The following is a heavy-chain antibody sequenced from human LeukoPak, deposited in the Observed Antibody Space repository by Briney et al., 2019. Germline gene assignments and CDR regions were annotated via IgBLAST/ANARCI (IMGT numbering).Heavy chain of an antibody. J-gene: IGHJ4*02. CDR2: INPNSGGT. CDR3: ARDRSTAMAIFDY. Sequence: GGSLRLSCAASGFTFTGYYMHWVRQAPGQGLEWMGRINPNSGGTNYAQKFQGRVTMTRDTSISTAYMELSRLRSDDTAVYYCARDRSTAMAIFDYWGQGTLVTVSS. D-gene: IGHD5-18*01. V-gene: IGHV1-2*06. CDR1: GFTFTGYY.